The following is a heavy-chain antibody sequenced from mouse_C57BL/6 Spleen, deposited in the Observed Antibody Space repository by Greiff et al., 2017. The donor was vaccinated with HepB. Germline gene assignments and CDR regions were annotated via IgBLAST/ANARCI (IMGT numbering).Heavy chain of an antibody. Sequence: VKLQESGAELVKPGASVKISCKASGYAFSSYWMNWVKQRPGKGLEWIGQIYPGDGDTNYNGKFKGKATLTADKSSSTAYMQLSSLTSEDSAVYFCAREVTGTYFDYWGQGTTLTVSS. CDR2: IYPGDGDT. CDR3: AREVTGTYFDY. D-gene: IGHD4-1*01. V-gene: IGHV1-80*01. J-gene: IGHJ2*01. CDR1: GYAFSSYW.